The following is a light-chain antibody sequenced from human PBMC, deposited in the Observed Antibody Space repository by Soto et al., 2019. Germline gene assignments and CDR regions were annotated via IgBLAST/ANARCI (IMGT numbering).Light chain of an antibody. CDR2: GAS. Sequence: ESVLTQSPGTLSLSSGERATLSCRASQTVSNNYLAWYQQKPGQTPTVLIYGASTRATGTPDRFSGSGSGTDFTLTISRLEPEDFAVYYCQQYDTSPTFGQGTKVEIK. CDR3: QQYDTSPT. CDR1: QTVSNNY. J-gene: IGKJ1*01. V-gene: IGKV3-20*01.